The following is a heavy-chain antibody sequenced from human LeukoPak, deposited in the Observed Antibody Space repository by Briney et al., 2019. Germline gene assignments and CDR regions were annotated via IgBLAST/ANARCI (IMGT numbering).Heavy chain of an antibody. Sequence: SETLSPTCTVSGGSISSYYWSWIRQPPGKGLEWIGYIYYSGSTNYNPSLKSRVTISVDTSKNQFSLKLSSVTAADTAVYYCARKSRRKWFDPWGQGTLVTVTS. CDR2: IYYSGST. CDR3: ARKSRRKWFDP. CDR1: GGSISSYY. V-gene: IGHV4-59*01. J-gene: IGHJ5*02.